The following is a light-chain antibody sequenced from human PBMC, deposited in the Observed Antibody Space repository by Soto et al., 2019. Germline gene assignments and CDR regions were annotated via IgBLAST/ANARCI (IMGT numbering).Light chain of an antibody. CDR1: SRDVGAYNY. V-gene: IGLV2-8*01. CDR2: DVS. Sequence: QSALAQPPSASGSPGQSVTISCAGTSRDVGAYNYVSWYQQHPGKAPKLMVYDVSRRPSGVPDRFSGSKSGNTASLTVSGLQADDEADYYCSSYAGSNTFVVFGGGTKLTVL. J-gene: IGLJ3*02. CDR3: SSYAGSNTFVV.